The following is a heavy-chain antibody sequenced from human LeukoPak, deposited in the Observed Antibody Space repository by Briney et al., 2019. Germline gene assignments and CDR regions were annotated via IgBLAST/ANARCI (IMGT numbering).Heavy chain of an antibody. CDR2: VYTSGST. Sequence: SQTLSLTCAVSGGSISSGSYYWSWIRQPAGKGLEWIGRVYTSGSTSYNPSLKSRVIISVDTSKNQFSLNLDSVTAADTAVYYCARSHGVTLATPFDYWGQGTLVTVSS. V-gene: IGHV4-61*02. J-gene: IGHJ4*02. CDR3: ARSHGVTLATPFDY. D-gene: IGHD2-15*01. CDR1: GGSISSGSYY.